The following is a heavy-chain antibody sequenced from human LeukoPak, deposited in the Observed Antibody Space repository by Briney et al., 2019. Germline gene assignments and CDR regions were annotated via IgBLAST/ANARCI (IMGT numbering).Heavy chain of an antibody. CDR2: INPSDGGT. CDR3: ARDRGITVFGVVMDV. CDR1: GYTFTNNY. Sequence: ASVKVSCKASGYTFTNNYMHWVRQAPGQGLECMGLINPSDGGTNYVQKFQGRVTLTRDISTSTVYMELSSLRSEDTAVYYCARDRGITVFGVVMDVWGKGTTVSVS. J-gene: IGHJ6*04. D-gene: IGHD3-3*01. V-gene: IGHV1-46*01.